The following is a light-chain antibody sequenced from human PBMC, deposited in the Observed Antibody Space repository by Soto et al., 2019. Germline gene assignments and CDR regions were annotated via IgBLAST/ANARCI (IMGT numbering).Light chain of an antibody. CDR2: DAS. CDR3: QQRNNWPPEIT. Sequence: IVMPQSPATLSFSPGERATLSCRASQSISIYLAWYQQKPGQAPRLLIYDASNRATGIPARFSGSGSGTDFTLTISSLEPEDFAVYYCQQRNNWPPEITFGQGTRLEIK. J-gene: IGKJ5*01. V-gene: IGKV3-11*01. CDR1: QSISIY.